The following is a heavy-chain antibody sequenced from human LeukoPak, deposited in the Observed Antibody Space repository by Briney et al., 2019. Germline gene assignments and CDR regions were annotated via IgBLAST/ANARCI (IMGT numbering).Heavy chain of an antibody. Sequence: PSETLSLTCTVSGGSISRDYWNWIRRPPGKGLEWIGSIYYDESTNYNPSLKRRVTISIDRSKNQMSLQMRSVTAADTAVYYCARSPPLYNSSWKTPGAHLDLWGRGTLVTASS. D-gene: IGHD6-13*01. CDR1: GGSISRDY. V-gene: IGHV4-59*01. J-gene: IGHJ2*01. CDR3: ARSPPLYNSSWKTPGAHLDL. CDR2: IYYDEST.